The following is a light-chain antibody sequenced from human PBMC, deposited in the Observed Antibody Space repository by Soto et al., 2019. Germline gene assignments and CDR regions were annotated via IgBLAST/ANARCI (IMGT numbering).Light chain of an antibody. CDR1: PSVSGSN. CDR3: HQVLTPPRT. J-gene: IGKJ1*01. V-gene: IGKV3-20*01. Sequence: EIVLTQSPGTLSLSPGERVSLSCRASPSVSGSNVAWYQQNPGLAPRLLIDGARHKAVGVPDRCSSSGAGTDFTLTSTIQEAESLAVYCYHQVLTPPRTFGQGTKVDI. CDR2: GAR.